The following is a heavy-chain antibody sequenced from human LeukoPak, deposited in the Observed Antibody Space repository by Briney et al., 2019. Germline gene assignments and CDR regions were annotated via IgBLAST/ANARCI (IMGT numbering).Heavy chain of an antibody. V-gene: IGHV3-30*02. D-gene: IGHD1-26*01. CDR2: IRYDGSNK. Sequence: GGSLRLSCAASGFTFSSYGMHWVRQAPGKGLEWVAFIRYDGSNKYYADTVKGRFTISRDNSKNTLYLQMNSLRAEDTAVYYCAVDSGGYHHSGDYWGQGTLVTVSS. CDR1: GFTFSSYG. J-gene: IGHJ4*02. CDR3: AVDSGGYHHSGDY.